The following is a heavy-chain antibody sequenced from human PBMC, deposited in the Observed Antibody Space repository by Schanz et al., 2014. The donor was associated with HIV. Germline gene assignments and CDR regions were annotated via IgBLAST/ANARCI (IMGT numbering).Heavy chain of an antibody. CDR1: GFTFRSYG. J-gene: IGHJ3*02. D-gene: IGHD2-2*01. V-gene: IGHV3-33*01. CDR2: TWYDGSNK. CDR3: ARDVAGCSGTSCYSDAFDI. Sequence: QVRLVASGGGVVQPGRSLRLSCAASGFTFRSYGMHWVRQAPGKGLEWVAVTWYDGSNKYYADSVKGRFTISRDNSKNTLFLQMNSLRAEDTAVYFCARDVAGCSGTSCYSDAFDIWGQGTLVTVSS.